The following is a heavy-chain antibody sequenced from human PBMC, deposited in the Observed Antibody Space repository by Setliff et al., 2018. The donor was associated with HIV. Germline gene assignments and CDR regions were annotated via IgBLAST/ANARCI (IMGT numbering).Heavy chain of an antibody. Sequence: GGSLRLSCAASGFTFSSYWMHWVRQAPGKGLVWVSLINSDGGTTYYADSVQGRFTISRDNAKNSLYLQMNSLRAEDTAVYYCARDRVAAAGEAYYYYYMDVWGKGTTVTVSS. J-gene: IGHJ6*03. V-gene: IGHV3-74*01. CDR2: INSDGGTT. CDR3: ARDRVAAAGEAYYYYYMDV. CDR1: GFTFSSYW. D-gene: IGHD6-13*01.